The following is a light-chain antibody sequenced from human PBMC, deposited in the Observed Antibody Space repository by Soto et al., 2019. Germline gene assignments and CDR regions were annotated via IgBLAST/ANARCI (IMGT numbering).Light chain of an antibody. CDR2: VAS. J-gene: IGKJ4*01. Sequence: DIQMTQSPSSLSASVGDRVTITCRASQSISSYLRWYQQKPGKAPKLLINVASTLQSGVPSRFSGSGSGTDFTLAISSLQPEDFATYYCQQSSSTPQTFGGGTRGEIK. CDR3: QQSSSTPQT. CDR1: QSISSY. V-gene: IGKV1-39*01.